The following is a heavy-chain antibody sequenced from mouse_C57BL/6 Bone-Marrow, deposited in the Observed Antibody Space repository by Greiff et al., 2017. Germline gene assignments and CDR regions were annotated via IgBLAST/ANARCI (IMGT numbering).Heavy chain of an antibody. V-gene: IGHV1-66*01. CDR3: ARPLYYGSSYGDY. CDR2: IYPGSGNT. CDR1: GYSFTSYY. D-gene: IGHD1-1*01. J-gene: IGHJ2*01. Sequence: QVQLKQSGPELVKPGASVKISCKASGYSFTSYYIHWVKQRPGQGLEWIGWIYPGSGNTKYNEKFKGKATLTADTSSSTAYMQLSSLTSEDSAVYYCARPLYYGSSYGDYWGQGTTLTVSS.